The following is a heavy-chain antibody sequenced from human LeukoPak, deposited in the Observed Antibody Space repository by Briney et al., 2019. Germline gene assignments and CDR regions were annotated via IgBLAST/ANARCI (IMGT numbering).Heavy chain of an antibody. CDR1: GFTFNAYN. Sequence: ASVKVSCKASGFTFNAYNIHWVRQAPGQGLEWMGWINPKSGGANYAQKFQGRVTMTWDTSISTAYMELSRLRSDDTAVYYCAREYILTAYYGDYWGQGTLVTVSS. D-gene: IGHD3-9*01. V-gene: IGHV1-2*02. CDR2: INPKSGGA. J-gene: IGHJ4*02. CDR3: AREYILTAYYGDY.